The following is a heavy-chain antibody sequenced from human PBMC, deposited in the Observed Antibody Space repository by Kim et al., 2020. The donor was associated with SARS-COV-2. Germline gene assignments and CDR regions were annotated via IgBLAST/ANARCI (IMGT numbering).Heavy chain of an antibody. CDR1: GGSISSSNW. CDR3: ARDQKGYCSSTSCSSPYYGMDV. D-gene: IGHD2-2*01. V-gene: IGHV4-4*02. J-gene: IGHJ6*01. CDR2: IYHSGST. Sequence: SETLSLTCAVSGGSISSSNWWSWVRQPPGKGLEWSGEIYHSGSTNYNPSLKSRVTISVDKSKNQFSLKLSSVTAADTAVYYCARDQKGYCSSTSCSSPYYGMDVWGQGTTVTVSS.